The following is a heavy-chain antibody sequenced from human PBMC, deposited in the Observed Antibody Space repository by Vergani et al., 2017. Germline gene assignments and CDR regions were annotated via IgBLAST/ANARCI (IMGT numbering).Heavy chain of an antibody. CDR3: VRARCSGPCFMSNWFDS. V-gene: IGHV3-74*01. J-gene: IGHJ5*01. CDR1: GFSFSGYW. CDR2: IKSDGSIT. D-gene: IGHD5-12*01. Sequence: EVQLVESGGGLIHPGGSLRLSCEGSGFSFSGYWMHWVRQSPVKGLVWVSRIKSDGSITNYADSVKGRFTISRDNAKNTLYLEMNSLRGDDTAIYYCVRARCSGPCFMSNWFDSWGQGTLVTVSS.